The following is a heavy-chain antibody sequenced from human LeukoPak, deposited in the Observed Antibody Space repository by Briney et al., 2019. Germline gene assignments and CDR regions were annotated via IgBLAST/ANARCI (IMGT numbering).Heavy chain of an antibody. J-gene: IGHJ4*02. CDR1: GYTFTSYG. D-gene: IGHD6-19*01. CDR3: ARGGDSSGWYVFDY. CDR2: ISAYNGIT. Sequence: GASVKVSCKASGYTFTSYGISWVRQAPGQGLEWMGWISAYNGITNYAQKLQGRVTMTTDTSTSTAYMDLRSLRSDDTAVYYCARGGDSSGWYVFDYWGQGTLVTVSS. V-gene: IGHV1-18*01.